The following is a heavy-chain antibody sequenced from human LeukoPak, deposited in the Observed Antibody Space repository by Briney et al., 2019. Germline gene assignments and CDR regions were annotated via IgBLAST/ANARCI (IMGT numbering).Heavy chain of an antibody. J-gene: IGHJ4*02. V-gene: IGHV3-7*01. CDR2: INQDGSDI. D-gene: IGHD5-24*01. CDR3: AMSQSTMATWSLDY. CDR1: GFTFNKYR. Sequence: GGSLRLSCATSGFTFNKYRMTWVRQAPGKGLEWVANINQDGSDIYYLDSLGGRFTISRDNAAGSLFLHMDSLTVEDTAVYYCAMSQSTMATWSLDYWGRGTRVTVSS.